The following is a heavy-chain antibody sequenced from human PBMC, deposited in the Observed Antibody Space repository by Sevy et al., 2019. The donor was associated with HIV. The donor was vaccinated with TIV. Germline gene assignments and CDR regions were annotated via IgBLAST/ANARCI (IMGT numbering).Heavy chain of an antibody. Sequence: GGSLRLSCAASGFTFSSYAMSWVRQAPGKGLEWVSAISGSGGSTYYADSVKGRFTISRDNSKNTLYLQMNSLRAEDTAVYYCAKGVRRWLQLFNWFDPWGQGTLVTVSS. V-gene: IGHV3-23*01. CDR1: GFTFSSYA. J-gene: IGHJ5*02. CDR3: AKGVRRWLQLFNWFDP. D-gene: IGHD5-12*01. CDR2: ISGSGGST.